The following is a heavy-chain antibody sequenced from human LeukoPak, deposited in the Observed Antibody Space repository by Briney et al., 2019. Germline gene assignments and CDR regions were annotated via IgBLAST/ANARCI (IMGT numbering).Heavy chain of an antibody. D-gene: IGHD6-19*01. CDR3: AKAHNSGWYLDGMDV. Sequence: GGSLRLSCAASGFTFDDYAMHWVRHAPGKGLEWVSGISWNSGSIGYADSVKGRFTISRDNAKNSLYLQMNSLRAEDTALYYCAKAHNSGWYLDGMDVWGQGTTVTVSS. CDR1: GFTFDDYA. V-gene: IGHV3-9*01. CDR2: ISWNSGSI. J-gene: IGHJ6*02.